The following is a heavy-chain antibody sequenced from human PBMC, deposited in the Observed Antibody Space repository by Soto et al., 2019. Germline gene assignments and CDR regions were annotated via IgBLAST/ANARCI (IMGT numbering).Heavy chain of an antibody. J-gene: IGHJ4*02. CDR2: IWNDGSNE. CDR1: GFTFSDFG. D-gene: IGHD2-15*01. V-gene: IGHV3-33*08. CDR3: ARDQTGSGGYSDS. Sequence: LRLSCVASGFTFSDFGIHWVRQAPGKGLEWVAIIWNDGSNEYYADSVKGRFTISRDNSKNTVYLQVSKLRAEDTAVYFCARDQTGSGGYSDSWGQGTLVTVSS.